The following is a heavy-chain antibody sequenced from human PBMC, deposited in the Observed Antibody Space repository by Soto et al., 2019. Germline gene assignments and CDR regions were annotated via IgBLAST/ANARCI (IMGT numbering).Heavy chain of an antibody. J-gene: IGHJ4*02. D-gene: IGHD1-1*01. CDR3: ARAVATLNLASPY. V-gene: IGHV1-46*03. CDR1: GYSTRIYF. CDR2: INPSGGST. Sequence: CEACGYSTRIYFVRWVLKNPGQGLEWMGIINPSGGSTSYAQKFQGRVTMTRDTSTSTVYMELSSLRSEDSSVYYCARAVATLNLASPYWGQGTLVTISS.